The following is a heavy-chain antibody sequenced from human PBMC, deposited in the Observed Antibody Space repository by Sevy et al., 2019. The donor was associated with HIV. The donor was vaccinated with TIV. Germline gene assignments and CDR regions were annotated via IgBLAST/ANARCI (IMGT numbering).Heavy chain of an antibody. V-gene: IGHV3-73*01. Sequence: GGSLRLTCAASGFTFSGSTMHWVRQASGKGLEWVGRIRSKLNNNATAYGASVKGRFTISRDDSKNTAYLQINSLKTEDTAVYYCTRRSYFYDSSGYNDDAFDIWGQGTMVTVSS. D-gene: IGHD3-22*01. CDR2: IRSKLNNNAT. CDR1: GFTFSGST. J-gene: IGHJ3*02. CDR3: TRRSYFYDSSGYNDDAFDI.